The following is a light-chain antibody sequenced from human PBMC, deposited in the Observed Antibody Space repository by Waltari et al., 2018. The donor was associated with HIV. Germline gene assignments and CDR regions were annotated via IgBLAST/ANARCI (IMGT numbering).Light chain of an antibody. CDR2: GTS. J-gene: IGKJ1*01. CDR3: HHYNNWRET. V-gene: IGKV3-15*01. CDR1: QSVNSN. Sequence: EILMRQSPATLSVSLGERATRFCRASQSVNSNLACYQQKPGQTPRLLIYGTSTRATYIPARLSGSGSGTEFTLTISSLQSEDFAVYYCHHYNNWRETFGQGTKVEIK.